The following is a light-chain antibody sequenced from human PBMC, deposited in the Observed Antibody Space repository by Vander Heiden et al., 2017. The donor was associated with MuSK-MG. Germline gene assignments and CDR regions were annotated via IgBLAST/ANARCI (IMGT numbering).Light chain of an antibody. CDR3: QVWDSSSDHWV. V-gene: IGLV3-21*02. CDR1: NIRSKT. Sequence: SYVLTQPPSVSVAPGQTARITCGGNNIRSKTVHWYQQRPGQAPVLGGYDDSDRPSGIPERFSGSNSGNTATPTISRVEAGDEADYYCQVWDSSSDHWVFGGGTKLTVL. CDR2: DDS. J-gene: IGLJ3*02.